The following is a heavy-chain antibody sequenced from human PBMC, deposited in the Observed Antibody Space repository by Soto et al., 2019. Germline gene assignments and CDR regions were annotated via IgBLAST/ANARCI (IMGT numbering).Heavy chain of an antibody. V-gene: IGHV3-21*01. J-gene: IGHJ3*02. CDR3: ARDVGKYYHDNSASFTWAFDI. CDR1: GFTFSSYI. Sequence: PGGSLRLSCAASGFTFSSYIMSWVRQSPGKGLQWVSSISSSSNYIYYADSLKGRLTISRDNAKNSLYLQMNSLRAEDTAVYYCARDVGKYYHDNSASFTWAFDIWGQGTMVTVSS. CDR2: ISSSSNYI. D-gene: IGHD3-22*01.